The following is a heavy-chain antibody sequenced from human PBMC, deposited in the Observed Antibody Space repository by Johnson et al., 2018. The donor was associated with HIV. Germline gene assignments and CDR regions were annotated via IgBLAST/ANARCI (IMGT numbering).Heavy chain of an antibody. CDR2: ISGSGGST. J-gene: IGHJ3*02. V-gene: IGHV3-23*04. CDR1: GFTFSSYG. Sequence: VQLVESGGGLVQPGGSLRLSCAASGFTFSSYGMHWVRQAPGKGLEWVSAISGSGGSTYYADSVKGRFTISRDNSKNTLYLHMNSLRAEDTAVYYCAKKQAAAGTGGGAFDIWGQGTMVTVSS. CDR3: AKKQAAAGTGGGAFDI. D-gene: IGHD6-13*01.